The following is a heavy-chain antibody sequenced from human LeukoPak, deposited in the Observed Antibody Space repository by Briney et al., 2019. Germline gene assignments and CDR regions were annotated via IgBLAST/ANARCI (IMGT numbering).Heavy chain of an antibody. V-gene: IGHV4-39*07. J-gene: IGHJ4*02. Sequence: SETLSLTCTVSGGSISSSSYYWGWIRQPPGKGLEWIGSIYYSGSTYYNPSLKSRVTISVDTSKNQFSLKLSSVTAADTAVYYCARVDTIRESYSSRSRWDYWGQGTLVTVSS. CDR2: IYYSGST. CDR3: ARVDTIRESYSSRSRWDY. CDR1: GGSISSSSYY. D-gene: IGHD6-13*01.